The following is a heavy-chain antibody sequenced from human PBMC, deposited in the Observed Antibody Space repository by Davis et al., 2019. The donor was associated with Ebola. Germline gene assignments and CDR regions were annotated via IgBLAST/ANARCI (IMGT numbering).Heavy chain of an antibody. CDR3: ARSYYDFWSGYHEYLFDY. J-gene: IGHJ4*02. D-gene: IGHD3-3*01. CDR1: GGTFSSYA. Sequence: ASVKVSCKASGGTFSSYAISWVRQAPGQGLEWMGWISAYNGNTNYAQKLQGRVTMTTDTSTSTAYMELSRLRSDDTAVYYCARSYYDFWSGYHEYLFDYWGQGTLVTVSS. V-gene: IGHV1-18*01. CDR2: ISAYNGNT.